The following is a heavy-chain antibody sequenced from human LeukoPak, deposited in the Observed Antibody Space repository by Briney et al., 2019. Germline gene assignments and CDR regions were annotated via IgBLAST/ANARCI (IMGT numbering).Heavy chain of an antibody. J-gene: IGHJ3*02. Sequence: GGSLRISCAASGLTFSTNNMNWGPQAPLKSLAWPSSISTRSSYIYYADSVKGRFTISRDNAKNSLYLQMNSLRAEDTAVYYCARGLPIVVVVAATDAFDIWGQGTMVTVSS. CDR2: ISTRSSYI. V-gene: IGHV3-21*01. CDR1: GLTFSTNN. CDR3: ARGLPIVVVVAATDAFDI. D-gene: IGHD2-15*01.